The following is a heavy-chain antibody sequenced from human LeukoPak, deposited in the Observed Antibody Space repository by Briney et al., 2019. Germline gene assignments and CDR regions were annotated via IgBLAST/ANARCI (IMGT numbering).Heavy chain of an antibody. CDR2: IIPILGMA. CDR1: GGTFSSYA. D-gene: IGHD2-21*02. Sequence: GASVKVSCKASGGTFSSYAISWVRQAPGQGLEWMGRIIPILGMANYAQKFQGRVTITADKSTSTAYMELSSLRSEDTAVYYCARGHCGGDCPMDYWGQGTLVTVSS. CDR3: ARGHCGGDCPMDY. V-gene: IGHV1-69*04. J-gene: IGHJ4*02.